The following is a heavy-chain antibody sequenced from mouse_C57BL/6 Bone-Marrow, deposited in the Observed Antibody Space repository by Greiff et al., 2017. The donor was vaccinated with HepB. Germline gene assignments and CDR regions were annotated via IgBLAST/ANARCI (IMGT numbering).Heavy chain of an antibody. CDR1: GYTFTSYG. J-gene: IGHJ3*01. V-gene: IGHV1-81*01. CDR2: IYPRSGNT. CDR3: ARQDSNWFAY. D-gene: IGHD3-3*01. Sequence: QVQLQQSGAELARPGASVKLSCKASGYTFTSYGISWVKQRTGQGLEWIGEIYPRSGNTYYNEKFKGKATLTADKSSSTAYMELRSLTSEDSAVYFWARQDSNWFAYWGQGTLVTVSA.